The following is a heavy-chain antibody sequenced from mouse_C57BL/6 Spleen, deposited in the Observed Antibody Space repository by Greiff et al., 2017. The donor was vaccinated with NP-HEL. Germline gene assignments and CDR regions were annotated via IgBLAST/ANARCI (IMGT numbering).Heavy chain of an antibody. J-gene: IGHJ2*01. D-gene: IGHD4-1*01. CDR3: ARDWDDRGYFDY. Sequence: EVQGVESGGGLVKPGGSLKLSCAASGFTFSDYGMHWVRQAPEKGLEWVAYISRGSSTIYYADTVKGRFTLSRDNAKNTLFLQMTSLRAEDTAMYYCARDWDDRGYFDYWGQDTTLTVSS. CDR1: GFTFSDYG. CDR2: ISRGSSTI. V-gene: IGHV5-17*01.